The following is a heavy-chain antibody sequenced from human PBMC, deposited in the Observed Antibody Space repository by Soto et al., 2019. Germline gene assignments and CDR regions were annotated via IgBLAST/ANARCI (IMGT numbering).Heavy chain of an antibody. Sequence: SGPTLVNPTQTLTLTCTFSGFSFTTSGVGVGWIRQPPGKALEWLALIYWNDDKRYNPSLKSRLTITKDTSKNQVVLTVTDMDPLDAGTYFCAHCARRYDFRIGYYTYCDLWGRGTQCTASS. V-gene: IGHV2-5*01. D-gene: IGHD3-3*01. CDR2: IYWNDDK. CDR3: AHCARRYDFRIGYYTYCDL. CDR1: GFSFTTSGVG. J-gene: IGHJ4*02.